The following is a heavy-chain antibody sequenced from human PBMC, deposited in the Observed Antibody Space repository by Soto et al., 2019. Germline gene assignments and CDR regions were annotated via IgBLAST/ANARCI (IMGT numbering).Heavy chain of an antibody. CDR1: GFTFSSYG. V-gene: IGHV3-30*18. CDR2: IAYDGSNK. Sequence: QVQLVESGGGVVQPGRSLRLSCAASGFTFSSYGMHWVRQAPGKGLEWVAVIAYDGSNKYYADYVKGRFTISRDNSKNTLYLQMSSRSAEDTAVYYGAKDSGADSRSSEYYYYDGMDVWGQGSTVTVSS. J-gene: IGHJ6*02. CDR3: AKDSGADSRSSEYYYYDGMDV. D-gene: IGHD6-6*01.